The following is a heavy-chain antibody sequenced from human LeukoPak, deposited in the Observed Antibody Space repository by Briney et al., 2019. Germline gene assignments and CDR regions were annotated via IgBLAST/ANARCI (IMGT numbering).Heavy chain of an antibody. J-gene: IGHJ3*02. D-gene: IGHD2/OR15-2a*01. CDR1: GGSISSRTYY. Sequence: SQTLPLTCTVSGGSISSRTYYWSWIRQHPGKGLEWIGYIYYSGSTYYNPSLKSRLSISVDTSKNHFSLKLSSVTAADTAVYFCARDRRGLDFYDAFDIWGQGTMVTVSS. CDR2: IYYSGST. CDR3: ARDRRGLDFYDAFDI. V-gene: IGHV4-31*03.